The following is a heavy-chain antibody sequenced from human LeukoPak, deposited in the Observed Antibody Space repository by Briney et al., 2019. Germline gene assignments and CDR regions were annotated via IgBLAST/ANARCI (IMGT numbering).Heavy chain of an antibody. Sequence: SVKVSCKASGGTFSSYAISWVRQAPGQGLEWRGGIIPIFGTANYAQKFQGRVTITTDESTSTAYMELSSLRSEDTAVYYCARVEYSYGPYYYYYYMDVWGKGTTVTVSS. CDR1: GGTFSSYA. D-gene: IGHD5-18*01. J-gene: IGHJ6*03. CDR3: ARVEYSYGPYYYYYYMDV. CDR2: IIPIFGTA. V-gene: IGHV1-69*05.